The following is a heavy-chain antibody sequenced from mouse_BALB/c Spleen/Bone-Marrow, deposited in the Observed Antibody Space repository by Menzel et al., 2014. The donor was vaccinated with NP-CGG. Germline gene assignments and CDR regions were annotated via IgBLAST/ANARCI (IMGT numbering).Heavy chain of an antibody. Sequence: EDQRQQSGAGLVQPGASGRLSCTASGFNIKDTYMHWVRQRPEQGLEWIGRIDPANGNTKYDPKFQGKATITADTSSNTAYLQLSSLTSEDTAVYYCARYNYGSSHFAYWGQGTLVTVSA. CDR2: IDPANGNT. CDR1: GFNIKDTY. V-gene: IGHV14-3*02. CDR3: ARYNYGSSHFAY. D-gene: IGHD1-1*01. J-gene: IGHJ3*01.